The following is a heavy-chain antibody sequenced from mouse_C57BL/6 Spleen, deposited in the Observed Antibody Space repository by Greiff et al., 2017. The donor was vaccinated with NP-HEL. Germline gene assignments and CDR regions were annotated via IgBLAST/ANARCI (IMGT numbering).Heavy chain of an antibody. V-gene: IGHV1-52*01. CDR2: IDPSDSET. Sequence: VQLQQPGAELVRPGSSVKLSCKASGYTFTSYWMHWVKQRPIQGLEWIGNIDPSDSETHYNQKFKDKATLTVDKSSSTAYMQLSSLTSEDSAVYYCARLDFADAMDYWGQGTSVTVSS. CDR1: GYTFTSYW. CDR3: ARLDFADAMDY. J-gene: IGHJ4*01.